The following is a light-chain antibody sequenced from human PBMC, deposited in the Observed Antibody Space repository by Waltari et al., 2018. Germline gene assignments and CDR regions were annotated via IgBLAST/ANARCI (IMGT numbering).Light chain of an antibody. CDR2: EVF. J-gene: IGLJ1*01. CDR3: CSYAGRGTYV. CDR1: TSDVGSYDL. Sequence: QSALTQPASVSGTPGQSITIPCSGTTSDVGSYDLVSWYQQHPGEAPKLLICEVFKRPPDTSSRFSGAKSGSTASLTSSGLQPEDEADYYCCSYAGRGTYVFGSGTKVTVL. V-gene: IGLV2-23*02.